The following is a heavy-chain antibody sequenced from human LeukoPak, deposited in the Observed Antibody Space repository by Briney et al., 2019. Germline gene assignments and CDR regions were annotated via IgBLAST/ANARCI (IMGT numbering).Heavy chain of an antibody. CDR1: GFCFSNYA. CDR3: AKGRGEGYLDY. V-gene: IGHV3-23*01. J-gene: IGHJ4*02. D-gene: IGHD3-10*01. CDR2: ISGSGGTT. Sequence: GGSLRLSCAASGFCFSNYAMSWVRQAPGKGLGWVSAISGSGGTTYYANSVKGRFTISRDNSKNTVYLQMNSLRADDTAVYYCAKGRGEGYLDYWGQGTLVTVSS.